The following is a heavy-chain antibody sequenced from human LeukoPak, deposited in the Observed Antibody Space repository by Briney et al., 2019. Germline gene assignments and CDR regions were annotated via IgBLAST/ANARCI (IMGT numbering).Heavy chain of an antibody. D-gene: IGHD2-2*01. CDR3: ARDPHCSSSRCHFDY. CDR1: AGSISSSDW. Sequence: SETLSLTCAVSAGSISSSDWWSWVRQPPGKGLEWIGYIYQTESPKYNASLQSRVTLSLDRSKNQFSLKLTSVTAADTAVYYCARDPHCSSSRCHFDYWGQGALVTVSS. V-gene: IGHV4-4*02. J-gene: IGHJ4*02. CDR2: IYQTESP.